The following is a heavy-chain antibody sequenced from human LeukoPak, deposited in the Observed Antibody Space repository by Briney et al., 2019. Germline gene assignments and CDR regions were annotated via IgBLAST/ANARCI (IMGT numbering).Heavy chain of an antibody. D-gene: IGHD3-3*01. V-gene: IGHV4-61*01. CDR3: AREGPSFWSGPDYGMDV. J-gene: IGHJ6*02. CDR1: GGSVSRGSYY. Sequence: SETLSLTCTVSGGSVSRGSYYWSWIRQPPGKGLEWIGYIYYSGSTNYNPSLKSRVTISVDTSKNQFSLKLSSVTAADTAVYYCAREGPSFWSGPDYGMDVWGQGTTVTVSS. CDR2: IYYSGST.